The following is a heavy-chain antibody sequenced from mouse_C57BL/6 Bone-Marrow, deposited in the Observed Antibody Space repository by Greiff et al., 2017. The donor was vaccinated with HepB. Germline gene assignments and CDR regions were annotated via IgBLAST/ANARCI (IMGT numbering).Heavy chain of an antibody. CDR1: GFNIKNNY. CDR2: IDPANGNT. V-gene: IGHV14-3*01. D-gene: IGHD4-1*01. Sequence: VQLQQSVAELVRPGASVKLSCTASGFNIKNNYMHWVKQRPEQGLEWIGRIDPANGNTKYAPKFQGKATITADTSSNTAYLQLSSLTSEDTAIYYCARDWDAPFDYWGQGTTLTVSS. CDR3: ARDWDAPFDY. J-gene: IGHJ2*01.